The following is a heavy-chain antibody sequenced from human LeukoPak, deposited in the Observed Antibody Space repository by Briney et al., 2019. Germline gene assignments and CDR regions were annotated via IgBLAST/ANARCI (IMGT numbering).Heavy chain of an antibody. CDR1: GGSISSYY. J-gene: IGHJ6*02. D-gene: IGHD6-13*01. CDR3: ARVISSSWSGYYYYYRMDV. Sequence: SETLSLTCTVSGGSISSYYWSWIRQRPGKGLEWIGYIYYSWSTNYNPSLKSRVTISVDTSKNQFSLKLSSVTAADTAVYYCARVISSSWSGYYYYYRMDVWGQGTTVTVSS. CDR2: IYYSWST. V-gene: IGHV4-59*01.